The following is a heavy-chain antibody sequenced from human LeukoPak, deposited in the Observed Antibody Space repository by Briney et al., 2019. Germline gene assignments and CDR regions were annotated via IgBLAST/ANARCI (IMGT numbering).Heavy chain of an antibody. D-gene: IGHD3-22*01. J-gene: IGHJ4*02. Sequence: PGGSLRLSCAASGFTFSSYAMHWVRRAPGKGLEWVAVISYDGSNKYYADSVKGRFTISRDNSKNTLYLQMNSLRAEDTAVYYCARGRGGWQSGYYDYWGQGTLVTVSS. CDR2: ISYDGSNK. CDR1: GFTFSSYA. CDR3: ARGRGGWQSGYYDY. V-gene: IGHV3-30*01.